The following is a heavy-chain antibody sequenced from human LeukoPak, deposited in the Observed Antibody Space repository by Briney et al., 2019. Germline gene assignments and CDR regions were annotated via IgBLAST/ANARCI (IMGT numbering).Heavy chain of an antibody. CDR3: ARETYYDSSGYYIDY. CDR2: ISSSSSYI. D-gene: IGHD3-22*01. J-gene: IGHJ4*02. Sequence: GGSLRLSCAASGFTFSSYNMNWVRQAPGKGLEWVSSISSSSSYIFYADSVKGRFTISRGNAKNSLYLQMNSLRGEDTALYYCARETYYDSSGYYIDYWGQGTLVTVSS. CDR1: GFTFSSYN. V-gene: IGHV3-21*01.